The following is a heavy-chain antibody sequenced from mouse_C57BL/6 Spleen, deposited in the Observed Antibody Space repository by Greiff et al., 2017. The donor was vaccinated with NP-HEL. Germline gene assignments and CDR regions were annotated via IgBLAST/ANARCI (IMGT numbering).Heavy chain of an antibody. CDR1: GYTFTSYW. J-gene: IGHJ4*01. CDR3: ATIYYDYDDLSYAMDY. D-gene: IGHD2-4*01. CDR2: INPSSGYT. V-gene: IGHV1-7*01. Sequence: VHLVESGAELAKPGASVKLSCKASGYTFTSYWMHWVKQRPGQGLEWIGYINPSSGYTKYNQKFKDKATLTADKSSSTAYMQLSSLTYEDSAVYYCATIYYDYDDLSYAMDYWGQGTSVTVSS.